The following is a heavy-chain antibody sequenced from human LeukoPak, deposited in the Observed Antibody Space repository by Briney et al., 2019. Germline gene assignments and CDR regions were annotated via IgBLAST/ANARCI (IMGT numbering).Heavy chain of an antibody. Sequence: GGSLRLSCAASGFTFSSYAMSLVRQAPGKGLEWVSAISGSGGSTYYADSVKGRFTISRDNSKNTLYLQMNSLRAEDTAVYYCAKDVYYYDSSGYYPSYWGQGTLVTVSS. CDR2: ISGSGGST. D-gene: IGHD3-22*01. CDR3: AKDVYYYDSSGYYPSY. V-gene: IGHV3-23*01. J-gene: IGHJ4*02. CDR1: GFTFSSYA.